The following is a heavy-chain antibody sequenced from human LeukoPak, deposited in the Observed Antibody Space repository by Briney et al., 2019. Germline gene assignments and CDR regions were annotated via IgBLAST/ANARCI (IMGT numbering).Heavy chain of an antibody. V-gene: IGHV3-23*01. Sequence: GTLRLSCAASGITFSSYGMSWVCQAPGKGLEWVSSISSTGGTTYYADSVKGRFTISRDNSKNTLYLQMNCLRAEDTAIYYCAKNGDRGAYCTGGTCYPYFYYYMDVWGKGTTVTI. J-gene: IGHJ6*03. D-gene: IGHD2-15*01. CDR1: GITFSSYG. CDR2: ISSTGGTT. CDR3: AKNGDRGAYCTGGTCYPYFYYYMDV.